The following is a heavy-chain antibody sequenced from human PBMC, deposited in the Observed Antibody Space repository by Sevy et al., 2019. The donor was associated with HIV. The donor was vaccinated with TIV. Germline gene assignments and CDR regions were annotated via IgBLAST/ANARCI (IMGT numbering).Heavy chain of an antibody. CDR3: TTQRCYDFWSGLAPYSMDV. J-gene: IGHJ6*02. D-gene: IGHD3-3*01. Sequence: GGSLRLSCTASGFTFGDFALSWFRQAPGKGPEWLSFMRSKAYGGTTEYAASVKGRFTISRDDSKSIAYLQMNSLKTEDTGVYYCTTQRCYDFWSGLAPYSMDVWGQGTTVTVSS. V-gene: IGHV3-49*03. CDR1: GFTFGDFA. CDR2: MRSKAYGGTT.